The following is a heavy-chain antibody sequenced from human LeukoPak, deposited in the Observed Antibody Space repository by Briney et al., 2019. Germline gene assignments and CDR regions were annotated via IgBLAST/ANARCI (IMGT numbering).Heavy chain of an antibody. V-gene: IGHV3-21*01. CDR1: GFTFSSYA. Sequence: GGSLRLSCAASGFTFSSYAMNWVRQAPGKGLEWVSSISSSSSYIYYADSVKGRFTISRDNAKNSLYLQMNSLRAEDTAVYYCARDQVAAAGTSFDYWGQGTLVTVSS. CDR3: ARDQVAAAGTSFDY. CDR2: ISSSSSYI. J-gene: IGHJ4*02. D-gene: IGHD6-13*01.